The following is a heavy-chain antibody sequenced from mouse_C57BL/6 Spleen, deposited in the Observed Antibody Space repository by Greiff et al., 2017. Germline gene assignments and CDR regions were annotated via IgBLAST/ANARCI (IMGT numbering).Heavy chain of an antibody. V-gene: IGHV10-3*01. CDR3: VRGDYYGSSYEELFDY. J-gene: IGHJ2*01. Sequence: EVQGVESGGGLVQPKGSLKLSCAASGFTFNTYAMHWVRQAPGKGLEWVARIRSKSSNYATYYADSVKDRFTISRDDSQSMLYLQMNNLKTEDTAMYYCVRGDYYGSSYEELFDYWGQGTTLTVSS. CDR2: IRSKSSNYAT. D-gene: IGHD1-1*01. CDR1: GFTFNTYA.